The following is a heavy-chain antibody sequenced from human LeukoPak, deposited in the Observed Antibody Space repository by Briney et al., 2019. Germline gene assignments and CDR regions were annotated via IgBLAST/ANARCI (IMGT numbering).Heavy chain of an antibody. D-gene: IGHD4-23*01. Sequence: WETLSLTCAVYGGSFSGYYWSWIRQPPGKGLEWIGEINHSGSTNYNPSLKSRVTISVDTSKNQFSLKLSSVTAADTAVYYCARGLRWPRPFLDYWGQRTPVTVSS. CDR2: INHSGST. CDR1: GGSFSGYY. V-gene: IGHV4-34*01. J-gene: IGHJ4*02. CDR3: ARGLRWPRPFLDY.